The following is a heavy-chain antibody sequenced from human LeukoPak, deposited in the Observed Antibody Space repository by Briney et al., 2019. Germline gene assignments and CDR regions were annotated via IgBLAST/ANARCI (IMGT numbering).Heavy chain of an antibody. V-gene: IGHV3-23*01. Sequence: GGSLRLSCAASGFTFSSYAMSWVRQAPGKGLEWVSAISGSGGSTYYADSVKGRFTISRDNSKNTLYLQMNSLRAEDTAVYYCAKDGEVGYSYGFYYYMDVWGKGTTVTISS. J-gene: IGHJ6*03. D-gene: IGHD5-18*01. CDR2: ISGSGGST. CDR3: AKDGEVGYSYGFYYYMDV. CDR1: GFTFSSYA.